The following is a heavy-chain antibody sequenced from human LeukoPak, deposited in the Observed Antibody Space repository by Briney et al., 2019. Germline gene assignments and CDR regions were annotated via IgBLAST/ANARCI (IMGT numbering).Heavy chain of an antibody. CDR3: AKSGAALLDAFDI. V-gene: IGHV3-23*01. CDR2: ISGGGGST. CDR1: GFTFSSYA. D-gene: IGHD1-26*01. J-gene: IGHJ3*02. Sequence: GGSLRLSCAASGFTFSSYAMSWVRQAPGKGLEWVSAISGGGGSTYYADSVKGRFTISRDNSKNTLYLQMNSLRAEDTAVYYCAKSGAALLDAFDIWGQGTMVTVSS.